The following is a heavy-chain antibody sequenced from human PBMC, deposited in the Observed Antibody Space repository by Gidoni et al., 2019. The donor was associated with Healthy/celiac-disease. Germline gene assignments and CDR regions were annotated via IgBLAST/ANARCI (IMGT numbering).Heavy chain of an antibody. V-gene: IGHV4-39*01. D-gene: IGHD3-10*01. CDR3: ARHWWFGELFFNWFDP. CDR2: IYYSGST. Sequence: QLQLQESGPGLVKPSETLSLTCTVSGGSISSSSYYWGWIRQPPGKGLEWIGSIYYSGSTYYNPSLKSRVTISVDTSKNQFSLKLSSVTAADTAVYYCARHWWFGELFFNWFDPWGQGTLVTVSS. CDR1: GGSISSSSYY. J-gene: IGHJ5*02.